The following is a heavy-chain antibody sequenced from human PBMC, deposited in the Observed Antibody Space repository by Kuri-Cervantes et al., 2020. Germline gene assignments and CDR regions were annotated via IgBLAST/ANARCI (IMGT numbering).Heavy chain of an antibody. CDR3: ASLGIAVAGTSV. CDR1: GFTFSSYW. Sequence: SETLSLTCAASGFTFSSYWMSWIRQPPGKGLEWIGSIYYSGSTYYNPSLKSRVTISVDTSKNQFSLKLSSVTAADTAVYYCASLGIAVAGTSVWGQGTLVTVSS. CDR2: IYYSGST. V-gene: IGHV4-39*01. J-gene: IGHJ4*02. D-gene: IGHD6-19*01.